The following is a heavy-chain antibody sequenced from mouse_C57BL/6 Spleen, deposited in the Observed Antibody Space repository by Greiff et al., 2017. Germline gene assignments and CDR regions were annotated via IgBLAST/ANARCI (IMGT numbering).Heavy chain of an antibody. CDR2: ISSGSSTI. CDR1: GFTFSDYG. J-gene: IGHJ4*01. V-gene: IGHV5-17*01. Sequence: EVKLMESGGGLVKPGGSLKLSCAASGFTFSDYGMHWVRQAPEKGLEWVAYISSGSSTIYYADTVKGRFTISRDNAKNTLCLQMTSLRSQDTAMYYCARPLDYAMDYWGQGTSVTVAS. CDR3: ARPLDYAMDY.